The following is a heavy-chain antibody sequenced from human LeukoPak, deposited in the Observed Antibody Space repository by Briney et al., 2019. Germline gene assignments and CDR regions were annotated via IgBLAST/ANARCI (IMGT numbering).Heavy chain of an antibody. J-gene: IGHJ3*01. CDR2: IYYSGSA. CDR1: GGSISSSSYY. Sequence: SETLSLTCTVSGGSISSSSYYWGWIRQPPGKGLEWIGSIYYSGSAYYNPSLKSRVTISVDTSKNQFSLNLISVTAADTAVYYCARRIGRLLVLIPADAFDVWGQGTMVTISS. D-gene: IGHD2-8*02. V-gene: IGHV4-39*01. CDR3: ARRIGRLLVLIPADAFDV.